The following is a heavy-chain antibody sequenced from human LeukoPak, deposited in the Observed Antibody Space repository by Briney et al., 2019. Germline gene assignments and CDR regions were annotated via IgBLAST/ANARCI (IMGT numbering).Heavy chain of an antibody. D-gene: IGHD3-16*01. V-gene: IGHV3-23*01. CDR3: AKDSRMMTFGGAVDC. CDR2: ISDSGGNT. CDR1: GFTLSGYA. J-gene: IGHJ4*02. Sequence: GGSLRLSCAASGFTLSGYAMTWVRQAPGKGLEWVSAISDSGGNTYYADSVKGRFTISRDNSRNTLYLQMNSLRAEDTAVYYCAKDSRMMTFGGAVDCWGQGTLVTVSS.